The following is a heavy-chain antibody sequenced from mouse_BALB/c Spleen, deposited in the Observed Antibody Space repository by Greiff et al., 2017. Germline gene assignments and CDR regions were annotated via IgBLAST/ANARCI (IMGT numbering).Heavy chain of an antibody. J-gene: IGHJ3*01. D-gene: IGHD2-4*01. CDR1: GFSLTSYG. CDR2: IWAGGST. CDR3: ARGEDYDWFAY. V-gene: IGHV2-9*02. Sequence: VQGVESGPGLVAPSQSLSITCTVSGFSLTSYGVHWVRQPPGKGLEWLGVIWAGGSTNYNSALMSRLSISKDNSKSQVFLKMNSLQTDDTAMYYCARGEDYDWFAYWGQGTLVTVSA.